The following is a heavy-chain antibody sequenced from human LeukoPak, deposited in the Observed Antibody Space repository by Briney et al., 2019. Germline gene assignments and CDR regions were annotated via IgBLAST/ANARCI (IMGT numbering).Heavy chain of an antibody. V-gene: IGHV4-39*01. CDR2: IYYSGST. CDR3: AVYQELGAFDI. CDR1: GGSISSSSCY. J-gene: IGHJ3*02. D-gene: IGHD3-10*01. Sequence: SETLSLTCTVSGGSISSSSCYWGWIRQPPGKGLEWIGSIYYSGSTYYNPSLKSRVTISVDTSKNQFSLKLSSVTAADTAVYYCAVYQELGAFDIWGQGTMVTVSS.